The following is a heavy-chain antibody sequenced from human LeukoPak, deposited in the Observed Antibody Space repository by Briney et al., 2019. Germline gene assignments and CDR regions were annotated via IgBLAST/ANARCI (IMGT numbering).Heavy chain of an antibody. D-gene: IGHD5-24*01. V-gene: IGHV5-51*01. J-gene: IGHJ4*02. CDR3: ARGRDGFTLFPDS. CDR2: IYPGDSDT. Sequence: GESLKISCKGSGYTFPNYWIGWVRQMPGKGLEWMGIIYPGDSDTRYSPSFQGQVTISADKSTSTAYLQWSSLKASDTAMYYCARGRDGFTLFPDSWGQGTLVTVSS. CDR1: GYTFPNYW.